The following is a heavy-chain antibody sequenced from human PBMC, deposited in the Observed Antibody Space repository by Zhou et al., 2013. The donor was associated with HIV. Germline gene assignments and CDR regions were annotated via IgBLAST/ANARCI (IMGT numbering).Heavy chain of an antibody. CDR1: GGTFNSFA. J-gene: IGHJ6*03. CDR3: ASSREGSGPYFYYYMDV. D-gene: IGHD3-3*01. CDR2: IIPIFGTA. V-gene: IGHV1-69*13. Sequence: QVQVVQSGPEMKRPGSSVKVSCKASGGTFNSFAISWVRQVPGQGLEWLGGIIPIFGTANYAQKFQGRVTIIADESTSTAYMELSSLRSEDTAVYYCASSREGSGPYFYYYMDVWGKGTTVSVSS.